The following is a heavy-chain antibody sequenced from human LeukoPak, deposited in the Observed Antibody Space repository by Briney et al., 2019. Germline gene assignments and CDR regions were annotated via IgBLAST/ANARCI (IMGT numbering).Heavy chain of an antibody. D-gene: IGHD3-10*02. CDR2: IYYSGST. CDR3: ATDVRGLVPYYFDF. V-gene: IGHV4-59*01. Sequence: PSETLSLTCAVSGGSISSYYWNWIRQPPGKGLEWIGYIYYSGSTNYNPSLKSRVTISIGTSKNQLSLQLTSVTAADTAVYYCATDVRGLVPYYFDFWGQGTLVTVSS. J-gene: IGHJ4*02. CDR1: GGSISSYY.